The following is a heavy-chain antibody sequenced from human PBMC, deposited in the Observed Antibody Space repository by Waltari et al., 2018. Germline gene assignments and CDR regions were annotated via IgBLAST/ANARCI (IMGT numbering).Heavy chain of an antibody. D-gene: IGHD6-19*01. V-gene: IGHV3-30*02. CDR3: AKSALAVAGSHFQY. J-gene: IGHJ1*01. CDR1: GFVFSTYG. CDR2: IWYDGTTK. Sequence: QVQLVESGGGVVQPGGSLRLSCAAAGFVFSTYGMRWLRQAPGKGLKWVAFIWYDGTTKYYADSVQGRFAISRDDSKNTVSLQMSNLRPDDTAVYYCAKSALAVAGSHFQYWGQGTRVTVSS.